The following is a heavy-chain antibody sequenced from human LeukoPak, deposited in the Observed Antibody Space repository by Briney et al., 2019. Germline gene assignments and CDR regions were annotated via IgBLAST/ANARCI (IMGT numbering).Heavy chain of an antibody. V-gene: IGHV4-59*08. J-gene: IGHJ4*02. CDR1: GGSISSYY. D-gene: IGHD1-14*01. Sequence: ASETLSLTCTVSGGSISSYYWSWIRQPPGKGLEFIGYIYYSGSSNYNPSLKSRVTISVDPSKNQFSLRLSSVTAADTAVYYCARHDSISLTSYFDYWGQGTLVTVSS. CDR2: IYYSGSS. CDR3: ARHDSISLTSYFDY.